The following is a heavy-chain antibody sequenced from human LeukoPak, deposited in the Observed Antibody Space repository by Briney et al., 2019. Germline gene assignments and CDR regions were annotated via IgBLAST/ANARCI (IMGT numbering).Heavy chain of an antibody. D-gene: IGHD3-10*01. CDR1: GGSISSYY. J-gene: IGHJ3*02. V-gene: IGHV4-59*12. CDR3: ARDNPVLLWFGELFASDI. Sequence: SETLSLTCTVSGGSISSYYWSWIRQPPGKGLEWIGYIYYSGSTYYNPSLKSRVTISVDTSKNQFSLKLSSVTAADTAVYYCARDNPVLLWFGELFASDIWGQGTMVTVSS. CDR2: IYYSGST.